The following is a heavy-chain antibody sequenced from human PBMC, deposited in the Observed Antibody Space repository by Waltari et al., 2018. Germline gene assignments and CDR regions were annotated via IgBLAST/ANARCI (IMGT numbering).Heavy chain of an antibody. CDR2: IDPADSET. D-gene: IGHD3-22*01. Sequence: EVRLVQSGAEVKKPGESLTISCQASGYTFSTYWISWVRHLPGKGLEWMGKIDPADSETNYSPSFQGHVIISADKSSSTASLHWSSLKASDSATYYCARENYYDSSGFSVSWGQGTLVTVSS. CDR3: ARENYYDSSGFSVS. V-gene: IGHV5-10-1*03. CDR1: GYTFSTYW. J-gene: IGHJ5*02.